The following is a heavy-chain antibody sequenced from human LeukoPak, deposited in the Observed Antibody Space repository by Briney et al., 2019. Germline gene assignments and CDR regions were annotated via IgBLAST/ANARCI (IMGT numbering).Heavy chain of an antibody. D-gene: IGHD5-12*01. Sequence: GGSLRLSCAASGFTFISYAIHWVRQAPGKGLEWVAVISFHGTDTFYADSVKGRFTISRDNSKNTLYLQMNSLRAEDTAVYYCATAHVDKGIDYWGQGTLVTVSS. CDR3: ATAHVDKGIDY. V-gene: IGHV3-30*04. CDR2: ISFHGTDT. J-gene: IGHJ4*02. CDR1: GFTFISYA.